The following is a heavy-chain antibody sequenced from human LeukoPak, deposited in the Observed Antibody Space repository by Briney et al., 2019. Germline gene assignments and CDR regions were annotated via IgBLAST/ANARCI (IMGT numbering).Heavy chain of an antibody. D-gene: IGHD3-22*01. CDR2: IYYSGST. J-gene: IGHJ4*02. CDR3: ARYYYDSSGFSYDY. Sequence: PSETLSLTCTVSGGSISSRSYYWGWNRQPPGKGLEWIGSIYYSGSTYYSPSLKSRVTISVDTSKNQFSLKLSSVTAADTALYYCARYYYDSSGFSYDYWGQGTLVTVSS. CDR1: GGSISSRSYY. V-gene: IGHV4-39*01.